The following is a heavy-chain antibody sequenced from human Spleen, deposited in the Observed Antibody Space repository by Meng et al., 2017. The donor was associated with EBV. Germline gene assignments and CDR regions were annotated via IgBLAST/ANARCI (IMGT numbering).Heavy chain of an antibody. Sequence: QAQVVKAGVWGKKPWASVKVSFKASGFTFVSYAMHWVRQAPGQRPEWMGWIHVGNGNTKYSQKFQGRVTITRDTSTTTTYMELSSLRSEDTAVYYCARGVGRYGDYIGTSRGDYWGQGTLVTVSS. CDR3: ARGVGRYGDYIGTSRGDY. D-gene: IGHD4-17*01. J-gene: IGHJ4*02. CDR2: IHVGNGNT. V-gene: IGHV1-3*01. CDR1: GFTFVSYA.